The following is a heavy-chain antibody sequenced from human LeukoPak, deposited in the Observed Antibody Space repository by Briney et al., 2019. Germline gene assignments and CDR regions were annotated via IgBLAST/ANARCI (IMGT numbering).Heavy chain of an antibody. CDR2: INPSGGST. Sequence: ASVKVSCKASGYTFTNYYMHWVRQAPGQGLEWMGIINPSGGSTSYAQKFQGRVTMTRDTSISTAYMELSRLRPDDTAIYYCARVQTTGLLEWLYWGQGALVTVSS. J-gene: IGHJ4*02. CDR1: GYTFTNYY. CDR3: ARVQTTGLLEWLY. D-gene: IGHD3-3*01. V-gene: IGHV1-46*01.